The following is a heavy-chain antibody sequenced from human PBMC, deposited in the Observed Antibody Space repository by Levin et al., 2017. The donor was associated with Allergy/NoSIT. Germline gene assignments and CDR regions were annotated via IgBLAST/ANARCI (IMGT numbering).Heavy chain of an antibody. D-gene: IGHD2-2*01. J-gene: IGHJ6*02. V-gene: IGHV3-23*01. CDR1: GFTFSSYA. CDR2: ISGSGGST. Sequence: LSLTCAASGFTFSSYAMSWVRQAPGKGLEWVSAISGSGGSTYYADSVKGRFTISRDNSKNTLYLQMNSLRAEDTAVYYCANPSPRYCSSTSCSYYYYGMDVWGQGTTVTVSS. CDR3: ANPSPRYCSSTSCSYYYYGMDV.